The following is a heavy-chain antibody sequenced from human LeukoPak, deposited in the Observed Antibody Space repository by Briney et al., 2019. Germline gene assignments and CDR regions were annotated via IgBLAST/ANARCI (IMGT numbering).Heavy chain of an antibody. V-gene: IGHV4-4*07. CDR3: ARDDGIAVAGNYYYYYMDV. CDR1: VGSISSYY. J-gene: IGHJ6*03. Sequence: SETLSLTCTVSVGSISSYYWSWIRQPAGKGLEWIGRIYTSGSTNYNPSLKSRVTMSLDTSKNQFSLKLSSVPAADTAVYYCARDDGIAVAGNYYYYYMDVWGKGTTVTVSS. CDR2: IYTSGST. D-gene: IGHD6-19*01.